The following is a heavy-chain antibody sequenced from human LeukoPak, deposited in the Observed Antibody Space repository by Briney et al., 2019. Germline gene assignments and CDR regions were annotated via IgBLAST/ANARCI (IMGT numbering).Heavy chain of an antibody. CDR2: IKQDGTEK. V-gene: IGHV3-7*01. D-gene: IGHD3-10*01. J-gene: IGHJ5*02. CDR3: ARDRGTRLDP. CDR1: GFTFTTYW. Sequence: GGSLRLSCAASGFTFTTYWMSWVRQAPGKGLEWVANIKQDGTEKYYVDSVKGRFTISRDNAKNSVFLQMNSLRAEDTAVYYCARDRGTRLDPWGQGTLVTVSS.